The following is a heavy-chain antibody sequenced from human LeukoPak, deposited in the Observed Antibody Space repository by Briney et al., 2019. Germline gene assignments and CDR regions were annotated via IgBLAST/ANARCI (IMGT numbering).Heavy chain of an antibody. CDR1: GYTFTSYD. V-gene: IGHV1-8*01. J-gene: IGHJ3*02. Sequence: VSVKVSCKASGYTFTSYDINWVRQATGQGLEWMGWMNPNSGNTGYAQKFQGRVTMTRNTSISTAYMELSSLRSEDTAVYYCAREAKADYDFWSGYYRPENDAFDIWGQGTMVTVSS. D-gene: IGHD3-3*01. CDR2: MNPNSGNT. CDR3: AREAKADYDFWSGYYRPENDAFDI.